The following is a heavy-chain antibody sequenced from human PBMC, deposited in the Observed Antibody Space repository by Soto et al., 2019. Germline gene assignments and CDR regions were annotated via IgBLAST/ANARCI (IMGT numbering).Heavy chain of an antibody. V-gene: IGHV3-30*18. CDR3: AKSKVVWREIGFVP. J-gene: IGHJ5*02. Sequence: QVQLVESEGGVVHPGRSMRLSCAASGFTFSSYGMHWVRQAPGKGLEWVAVISYDGSNKYYADSVKGRFTSSRDNSKNTLYLQMNSLRAEDTAVYYCAKSKVVWREIGFVPWCQGPLVTVSS. D-gene: IGHD2-8*02. CDR1: GFTFSSYG. CDR2: ISYDGSNK.